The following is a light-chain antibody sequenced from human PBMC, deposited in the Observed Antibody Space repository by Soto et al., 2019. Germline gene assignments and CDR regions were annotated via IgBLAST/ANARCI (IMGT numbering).Light chain of an antibody. CDR3: QQYHTSPLT. Sequence: EIVLTQSPVTLSLSPGERATFSCRASQSVSSSYIAWYQQKRGQAPRRLIYGASIRATGIPDRFSGSGSGTDFTLTISRLEPEDFALYYCQQYHTSPLTFGQGTKVDI. J-gene: IGKJ1*01. V-gene: IGKV3-20*01. CDR1: QSVSSSY. CDR2: GAS.